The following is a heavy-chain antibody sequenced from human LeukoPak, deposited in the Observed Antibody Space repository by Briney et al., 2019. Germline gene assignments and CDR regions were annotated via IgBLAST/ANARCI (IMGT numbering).Heavy chain of an antibody. J-gene: IGHJ6*02. D-gene: IGHD4-17*01. CDR3: ARGAYGDPTAYYGMDV. CDR1: GFTFSTYS. CDR2: VSSSSSTR. Sequence: GGSLRLSCAASGFTFSTYSMNWVRQAPGKGLEWVSYVSSSSSTRYYADSVKGRFTISRDDAKNSVYLQMNSLRAEDTAVYYCARGAYGDPTAYYGMDVWGQGTTVTVSS. V-gene: IGHV3-48*04.